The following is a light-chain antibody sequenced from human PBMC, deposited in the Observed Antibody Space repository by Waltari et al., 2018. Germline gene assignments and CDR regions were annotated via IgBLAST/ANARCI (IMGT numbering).Light chain of an antibody. V-gene: IGLV1-44*01. CDR2: NNN. J-gene: IGLJ3*02. Sequence: QSVLTQPPSASGTPGQRVTISCSGSISNIGANAVNWYQQFPGTAPNLLIHNNNQRPPGVPDGCAGSKAGTSASLAISGLQFEDEADYYCAGWDVSLSDWVFGGGTKVTVL. CDR1: ISNIGANA. CDR3: AGWDVSLSDWV.